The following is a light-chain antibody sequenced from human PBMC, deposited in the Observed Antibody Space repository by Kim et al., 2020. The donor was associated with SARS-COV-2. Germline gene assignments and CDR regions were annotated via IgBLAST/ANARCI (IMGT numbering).Light chain of an antibody. CDR1: QAISKY. CDR3: QNYNRAPWT. J-gene: IGKJ1*01. V-gene: IGKV1-27*01. CDR2: AAS. Sequence: DIQMTQSQSSLLVSVGDRVTITCRASQAISKYLAWYQQKPGKAPKLLIYAASALQSGVPSRFSGSGSGTDFTLTISSLQPEDVATYYCQNYNRAPWTFGKGTKVDIK.